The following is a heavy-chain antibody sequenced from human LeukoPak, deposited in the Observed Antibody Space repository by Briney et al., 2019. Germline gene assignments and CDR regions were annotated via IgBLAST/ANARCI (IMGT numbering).Heavy chain of an antibody. D-gene: IGHD3-9*01. CDR2: VKSKTDGGTT. CDR3: TTDLVLTGYYDAY. J-gene: IGHJ4*02. V-gene: IGHV3-15*01. CDR1: GFTFSSYS. Sequence: GGSLRLSCAVSGFTFSSYSMIWVRQAPGKGLEWVGRVKSKTDGGTTDYAAPVNGRFTISRDDSKNTLFLQMNSLKTEDTAVYYCTTDLVLTGYYDAYWGQGTLVTVSS.